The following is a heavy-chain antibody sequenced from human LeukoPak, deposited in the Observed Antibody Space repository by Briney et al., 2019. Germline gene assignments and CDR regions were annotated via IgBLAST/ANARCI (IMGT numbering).Heavy chain of an antibody. V-gene: IGHV4-34*01. CDR2: ISHSGST. J-gene: IGHJ6*02. CDR3: ARGHVGSYVYYYYNGMDV. D-gene: IGHD5-18*01. Sequence: PSETLSLTCAVYGGSFSGFYWSWIRQPPGKGLEWIGEISHSGSTTYNPSLKSRVTISVDASKSQFSLKLRSVTAADTAVYFCARGHVGSYVYYYYNGMDVWGHGTPVTVSS. CDR1: GGSFSGFY.